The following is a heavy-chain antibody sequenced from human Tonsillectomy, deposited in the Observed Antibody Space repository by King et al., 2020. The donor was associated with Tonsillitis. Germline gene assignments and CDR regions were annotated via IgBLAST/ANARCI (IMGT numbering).Heavy chain of an antibody. CDR2: VNHSGST. J-gene: IGHJ2*01. CDR1: TGSFSGYY. Sequence: VQLQQWGAGLLKPSETLSLTCAVYTGSFSGYYWSWLRQPPGKGLEWIGEVNHSGSTNYNPSLKSRVTISVDTSKNQFSLKLSSVTAADTAVYYCASFRTTSNWYFDLWGRGTLVTVSS. V-gene: IGHV4-34*01. D-gene: IGHD2-2*01. CDR3: ASFRTTSNWYFDL.